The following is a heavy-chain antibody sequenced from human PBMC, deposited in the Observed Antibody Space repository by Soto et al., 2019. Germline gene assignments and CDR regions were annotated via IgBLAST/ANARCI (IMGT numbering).Heavy chain of an antibody. CDR1: GFTFSSYG. CDR3: AKERGGSPYYFYYGMDV. Sequence: GGSLRLSCAASGFTFSSYGMHWVRQAPGKGLEWVAVIWYDGSNKYYADSVKGRFTISRDNSKNTLYLQMNSLRAEDTAVYYCAKERGGSPYYFYYGMDVWGQGTTVTVSS. CDR2: IWYDGSNK. J-gene: IGHJ6*02. V-gene: IGHV3-30*02.